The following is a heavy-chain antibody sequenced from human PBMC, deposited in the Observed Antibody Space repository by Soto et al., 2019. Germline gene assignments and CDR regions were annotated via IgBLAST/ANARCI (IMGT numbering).Heavy chain of an antibody. CDR3: ARDLRWFGGSDY. V-gene: IGHV3-48*02. D-gene: IGHD3-10*01. Sequence: EVQLVESGGGLVQPGGSLRLSCAASGFTFSSYSMNWVRQAPGKGLEWVSYISSSSSTIYYAESVKGRFTIARDNAKNSLYLQMNRLRDEDTAVYSCARDLRWFGGSDYWGQGTLVTVSA. J-gene: IGHJ4*02. CDR1: GFTFSSYS. CDR2: ISSSSSTI.